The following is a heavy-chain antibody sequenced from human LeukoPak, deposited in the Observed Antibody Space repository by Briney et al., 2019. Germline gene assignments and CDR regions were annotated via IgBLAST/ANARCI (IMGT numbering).Heavy chain of an antibody. Sequence: GGSLRLSCEPSGFPFSSYWMLWVRQAPGKGLVWVSRISGDGTIKTYADFVRGRFTISRDNTKNILYLQMNGLKVEDTATYFCSRSQFDYWGQGVLVTVSP. CDR2: ISGDGTIK. V-gene: IGHV3-74*03. J-gene: IGHJ4*02. CDR3: SRSQFDY. CDR1: GFPFSSYW.